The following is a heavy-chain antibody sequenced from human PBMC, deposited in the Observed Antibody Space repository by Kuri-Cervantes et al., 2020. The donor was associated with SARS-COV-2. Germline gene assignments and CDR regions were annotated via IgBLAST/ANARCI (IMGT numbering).Heavy chain of an antibody. CDR1: GGPISSYY. CDR2: IYYSGST. CDR3: SGAFDI. V-gene: IGHV4-39*01. Sequence: SETLSLTCTVSGGPISSYYWGWIRQPPGKGLEWIGSIYYSGSTYYNPSLKSRVTISVDTSKNQFSLKLSSVTAADTAVYYCSGAFDIWGQGTMVTVSS. J-gene: IGHJ3*02.